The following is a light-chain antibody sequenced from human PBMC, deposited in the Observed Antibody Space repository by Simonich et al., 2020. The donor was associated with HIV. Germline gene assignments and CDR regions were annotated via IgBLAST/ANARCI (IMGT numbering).Light chain of an antibody. CDR3: QQFYTTPWT. CDR1: QSVLYSSNNKNY. V-gene: IGKV4-1*01. J-gene: IGKJ1*01. Sequence: DIVMTQSPDSLAVSLGERATINCNSSQSVLYSSNNKNYLLWYQHKPGQTPNLLIYWASTRESGVPDRFSGSGSGTDFTLTISSLQAEDVAVYYCQQFYTTPWTFGQGTKVEIK. CDR2: WAS.